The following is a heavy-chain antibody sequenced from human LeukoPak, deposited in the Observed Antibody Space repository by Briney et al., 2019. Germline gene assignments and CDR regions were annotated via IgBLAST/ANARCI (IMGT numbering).Heavy chain of an antibody. Sequence: PGGSLRLSCAASGFTFDDYAMHWVRQAPGKGLEWVSGISWNSGSIGYADSVKGRFTISRDNAKNSLYLQMNSLRAEDTALYYCAKEGGRCSSTSYYRAAHWFDPWGQGTLVTVSS. CDR2: ISWNSGSI. D-gene: IGHD2-2*01. J-gene: IGHJ5*02. CDR1: GFTFDDYA. V-gene: IGHV3-9*01. CDR3: AKEGGRCSSTSYYRAAHWFDP.